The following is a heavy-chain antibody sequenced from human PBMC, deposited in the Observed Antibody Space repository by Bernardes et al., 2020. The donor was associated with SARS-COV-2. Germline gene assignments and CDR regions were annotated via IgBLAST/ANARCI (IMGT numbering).Heavy chain of an antibody. Sequence: ASVKVSCKASGYTFTSYGISWVRQAPGQGLEWMGWINTNTGNPTYAQGFTGRFVFSLDTSVSTAYLQISSLKAEDTAVYYCARDDLSSIVVVPAAAMGDYYYYGMDVWGQGTTVTVSS. J-gene: IGHJ6*02. CDR2: INTNTGNP. CDR1: GYTFTSYG. D-gene: IGHD2-2*01. V-gene: IGHV7-4-1*02. CDR3: ARDDLSSIVVVPAAAMGDYYYYGMDV.